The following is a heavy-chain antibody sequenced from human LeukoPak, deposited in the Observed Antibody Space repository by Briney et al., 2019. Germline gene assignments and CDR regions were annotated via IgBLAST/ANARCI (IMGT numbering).Heavy chain of an antibody. CDR3: ARRVAVGGYFDY. CDR1: GFTVSSNY. V-gene: IGHV3-74*01. D-gene: IGHD6-19*01. CDR2: INGDGSST. Sequence: GGSLRLSCAASGFTVSSNYMSWVRQVPGKGLECVSRINGDGSSTNYADSVKGRFTISRDNAKNTLYLQMNSLRAEDTAVYYCARRVAVGGYFDYWGQGTLVTVSS. J-gene: IGHJ4*02.